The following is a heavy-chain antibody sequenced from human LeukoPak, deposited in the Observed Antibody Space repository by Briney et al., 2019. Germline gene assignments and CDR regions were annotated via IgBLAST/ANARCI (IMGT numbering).Heavy chain of an antibody. Sequence: TGGSLRLSCAASGFTFSNYAMSWVRQAPGKGLEYVSSIRGSGGGTFYADSVKGRFTISRDNSKNTLYLQMNSLRAEDTAVYYCAKDLATNTDYWGQGTLVTVSS. D-gene: IGHD5-24*01. V-gene: IGHV3-23*01. CDR3: AKDLATNTDY. CDR2: IRGSGGGT. J-gene: IGHJ4*02. CDR1: GFTFSNYA.